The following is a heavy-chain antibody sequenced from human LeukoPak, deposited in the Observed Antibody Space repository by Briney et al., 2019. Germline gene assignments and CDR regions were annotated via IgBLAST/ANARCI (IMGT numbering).Heavy chain of an antibody. CDR1: GASMSGNIYY. D-gene: IGHD3-3*01. J-gene: IGHJ3*02. V-gene: IGHV4-31*03. CDR3: ARDDTISGVVTDAFDI. CDR2: ISYSGVS. Sequence: SETLSLTCTVSGASMSGNIYYWTWIRQPPGKGLEWIAYISYSGVSYYNPSLKSRLTISVDTSKNQFSLKLSSMTAADTAVYYCARDDTISGVVTDAFDIWGQGTMVTVSS.